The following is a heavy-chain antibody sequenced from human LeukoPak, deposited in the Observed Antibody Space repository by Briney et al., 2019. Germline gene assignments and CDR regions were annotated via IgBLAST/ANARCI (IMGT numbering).Heavy chain of an antibody. D-gene: IGHD3-3*01. CDR2: IKSDGST. CDR3: ARAPSEIGGYYPEYFRH. V-gene: IGHV3-74*01. J-gene: IGHJ1*01. CDR1: VFTFSTYW. Sequence: GGSLRLSFASSVFTFSTYWMHWVRQAPGKGLVWVSRIKSDGSTNYADSVKGRFTISRDNAKNTLSLQMNSLRPEDTGVYYCARAPSEIGGYYPEYFRHWGQGTLVTVSS.